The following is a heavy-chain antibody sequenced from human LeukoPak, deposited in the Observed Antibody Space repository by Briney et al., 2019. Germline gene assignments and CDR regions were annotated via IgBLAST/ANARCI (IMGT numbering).Heavy chain of an antibody. J-gene: IGHJ3*02. CDR2: IYSGGST. Sequence: PGGSLRLSCAASGFTVSSNYMSWVRQAPGKGLEWVSVIYSGGSTYYADSVKGRFTISRDNSKNTLYLQMNSLRAEDTAVYYCARSTTVVNGAFDIWGQGTMVTVSS. CDR1: GFTVSSNY. D-gene: IGHD4-23*01. CDR3: ARSTTVVNGAFDI. V-gene: IGHV3-53*01.